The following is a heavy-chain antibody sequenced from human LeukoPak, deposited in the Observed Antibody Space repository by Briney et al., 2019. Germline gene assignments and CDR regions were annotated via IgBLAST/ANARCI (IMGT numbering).Heavy chain of an antibody. Sequence: ASVKVSCKASGYTFTSYAMHWVRQAPGQRLEWMGWINAGNGNTKYSQKFQGRVTITRDTSASTAYMELSSLRSEDTAVYYCARAPSDYDLFDYWGQGTLVTVSS. J-gene: IGHJ4*02. D-gene: IGHD5-12*01. V-gene: IGHV1-3*01. CDR2: INAGNGNT. CDR3: ARAPSDYDLFDY. CDR1: GYTFTSYA.